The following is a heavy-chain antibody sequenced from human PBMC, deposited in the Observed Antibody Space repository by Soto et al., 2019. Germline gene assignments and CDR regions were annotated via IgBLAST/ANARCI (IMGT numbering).Heavy chain of an antibody. J-gene: IGHJ6*02. D-gene: IGHD1-26*01. CDR2: ISYDGSNK. Sequence: QVQLVESGGGVVQPGRSLRLSCAASGFTFSSYGMHWVRQAPGKGLEWAAVISYDGSNKYYADSVKGRFTISRDNSKNTLYLQMNSLRAEDTAVYYCAKDGGSYAYYYYGMDVWGQGTTVTVSS. V-gene: IGHV3-30*18. CDR3: AKDGGSYAYYYYGMDV. CDR1: GFTFSSYG.